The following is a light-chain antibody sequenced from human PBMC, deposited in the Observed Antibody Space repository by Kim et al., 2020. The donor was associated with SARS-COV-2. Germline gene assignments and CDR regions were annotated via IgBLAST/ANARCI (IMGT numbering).Light chain of an antibody. CDR1: QGIRNV. CDR3: QHFHSYPIT. J-gene: IGKJ5*01. V-gene: IGKV1-13*02. Sequence: ASVGDRVTITCRASQGIRNVLAWYQQKPGKPPTLLIYSDSRLQSGIPSRFSGSGSGTDFTLTISSLQPEDFATYYCQHFHSYPITFGQGTRLEIK. CDR2: SDS.